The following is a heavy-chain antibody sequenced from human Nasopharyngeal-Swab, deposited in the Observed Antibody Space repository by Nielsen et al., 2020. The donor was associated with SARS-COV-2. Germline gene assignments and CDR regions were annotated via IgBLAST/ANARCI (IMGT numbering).Heavy chain of an antibody. D-gene: IGHD3-3*01. CDR1: GFTFSSYS. CDR2: ISSSSSYI. J-gene: IGHJ6*03. Sequence: GGSLRLSCAASGFTFSSYSMNWVRQAPGKGLEWVSSISSSSSYIYYADSVKGRFTISRDNAKNSLYLQMNSLRAEDTAVYYCAILRYYYFLSGYYPKDYYYYMDVWGKGTTVTVSS. CDR3: AILRYYYFLSGYYPKDYYYYMDV. V-gene: IGHV3-21*01.